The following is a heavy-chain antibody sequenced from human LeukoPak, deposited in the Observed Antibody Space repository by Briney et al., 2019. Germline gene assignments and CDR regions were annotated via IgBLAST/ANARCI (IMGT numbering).Heavy chain of an antibody. CDR3: ARDYCSSTSCLFDY. D-gene: IGHD2-2*01. Sequence: VASVKVSCKASGYTFTGYHMHWVRQAPGQGLEWMGRINLNSGDTNYAQKFQGRVTMTRDTSISTAYVELSRLRSDDTAVYYCARDYCSSTSCLFDYWGQGTLVTVSS. CDR1: GYTFTGYH. V-gene: IGHV1-2*06. J-gene: IGHJ4*02. CDR2: INLNSGDT.